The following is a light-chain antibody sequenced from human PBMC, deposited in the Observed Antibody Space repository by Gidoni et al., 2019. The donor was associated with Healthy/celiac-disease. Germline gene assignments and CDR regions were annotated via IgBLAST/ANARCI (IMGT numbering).Light chain of an antibody. CDR1: ALPKQY. Sequence: SYELTQPPSVSVPPGQTSRITCSGDALPKQYAYWYQQKPGQAPFLVLYKDSESPSGIPERFSGSSSGTTVTLTISGVQAEDEADYYCQSADSSGTLNWVFGGGTKLTVL. CDR2: KDS. V-gene: IGLV3-25*03. CDR3: QSADSSGTLNWV. J-gene: IGLJ3*02.